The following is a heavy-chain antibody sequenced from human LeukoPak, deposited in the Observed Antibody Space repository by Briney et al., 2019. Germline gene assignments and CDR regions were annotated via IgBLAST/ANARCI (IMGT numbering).Heavy chain of an antibody. CDR3: ARAKIAAELDY. Sequence: PSVTVSCKASGHTFTSYGISWVRHAPGQGLEWMGWISAYNGNTNYAQKLQGRVTMTTDTSTSTAYMELRSLRSDDTAVCYCARAKIAAELDYWGQGTLVTVSS. J-gene: IGHJ4*02. V-gene: IGHV1-18*01. D-gene: IGHD6-13*01. CDR1: GHTFTSYG. CDR2: ISAYNGNT.